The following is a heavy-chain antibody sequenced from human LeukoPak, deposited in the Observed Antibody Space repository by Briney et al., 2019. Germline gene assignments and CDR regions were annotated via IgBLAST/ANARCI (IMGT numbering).Heavy chain of an antibody. CDR3: ARIEPKWLRLDY. CDR1: GYTFTDYH. J-gene: IGHJ4*02. V-gene: IGHV1-2*02. Sequence: GASVKVSCKASGYTFTDYHIHWVRQAPGQGLEWMGWINPKSGDTDYLQKFQGRLTVTRDTSISTAYMELSRLTSDDTAMYYCARIEPKWLRLDYWGQGALVTVSS. D-gene: IGHD5-12*01. CDR2: INPKSGDT.